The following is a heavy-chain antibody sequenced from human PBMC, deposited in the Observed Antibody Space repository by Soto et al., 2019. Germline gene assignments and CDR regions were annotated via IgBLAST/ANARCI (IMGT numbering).Heavy chain of an antibody. CDR3: ARDKRDLRFLEWSYYFDY. Sequence: QVQLVESGGGVVQPGRSLRLSCAASGFTFSSYAMHWVRQAPGKGLEWVAVISYDGSNKYYADSVKGRSTISRDNSKNTLYLQMNSLGAEDTAVYYCARDKRDLRFLEWSYYFDYWGQGTLVTVSS. CDR2: ISYDGSNK. D-gene: IGHD3-3*01. CDR1: GFTFSSYA. V-gene: IGHV3-30-3*01. J-gene: IGHJ4*02.